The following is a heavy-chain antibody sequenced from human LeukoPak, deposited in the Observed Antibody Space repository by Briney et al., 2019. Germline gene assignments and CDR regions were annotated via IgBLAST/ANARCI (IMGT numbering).Heavy chain of an antibody. Sequence: GGSLRLSCAASGFTFSSYSMNWVRQAPGKGLEWVSAISGSGGSTYYADSVKGRFTISRGNSKNTLYLQMNSLRAEDTAVYYCAKGGVLYYYDSSGTTTFDVWGKGTTVTVSS. CDR1: GFTFSSYS. V-gene: IGHV3-23*01. J-gene: IGHJ6*04. CDR3: AKGGVLYYYDSSGTTTFDV. CDR2: ISGSGGST. D-gene: IGHD3-22*01.